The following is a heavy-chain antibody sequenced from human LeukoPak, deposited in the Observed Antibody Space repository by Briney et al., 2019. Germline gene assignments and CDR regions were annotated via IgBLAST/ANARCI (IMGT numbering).Heavy chain of an antibody. J-gene: IGHJ4*02. CDR2: INHSGST. CDR3: ARGRDDYVWGSYRDYFDY. Sequence: SETLSLTCAVYGGSFSGYYWSWIRQPPGKGMEWIGEINHSGSTNYNPSLKSRVTISVDTSKNQFSLKLSSVTAADTAVYYCARGRDDYVWGSYRDYFDYWGQGTLVTVSS. V-gene: IGHV4-34*01. D-gene: IGHD3-16*02. CDR1: GGSFSGYY.